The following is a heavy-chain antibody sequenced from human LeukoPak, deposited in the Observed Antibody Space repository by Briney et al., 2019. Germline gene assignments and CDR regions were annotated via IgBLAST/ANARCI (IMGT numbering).Heavy chain of an antibody. D-gene: IGHD3-9*01. V-gene: IGHV1-69*06. Sequence: GASVKVSCKASGGTFSSYAISWVRQAPGQGLEWMGGIIPIFGTANYAQKFQGRVTIAADKSTSTAYMELSSLRSEDTAVYYCAREKRYYDILTVYYYYYMDVWGKGTTVTVSS. CDR3: AREKRYYDILTVYYYYYMDV. CDR1: GGTFSSYA. J-gene: IGHJ6*03. CDR2: IIPIFGTA.